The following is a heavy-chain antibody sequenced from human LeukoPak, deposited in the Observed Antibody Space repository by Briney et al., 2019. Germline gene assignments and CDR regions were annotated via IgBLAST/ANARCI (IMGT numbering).Heavy chain of an antibody. CDR1: GGPFSSYA. CDR3: ARERGSEGAFDI. CDR2: IIPIFGTA. D-gene: IGHD1-26*01. J-gene: IGHJ3*02. V-gene: IGHV1-69*05. Sequence: SVKVSCKASGGPFSSYAISWVRQAPGQGLEWMGGIIPIFGTANYAQKFQGRVTITTDESTSTAYMELSSLRSEDTAVYYCARERGSEGAFDIWGQGTMVTVSS.